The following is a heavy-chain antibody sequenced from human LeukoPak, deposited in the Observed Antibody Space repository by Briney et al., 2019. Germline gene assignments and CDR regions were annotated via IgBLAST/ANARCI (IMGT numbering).Heavy chain of an antibody. V-gene: IGHV1-18*01. D-gene: IGHD6-19*01. Sequence: ASVKVSCKASGYTFTSYGISWVRQAPGQGLEWMGWISAYNGNTNYAQKLQGRVTMTIDTSTSTAYMELRSLRSDDTAVYYCARKELNSSGWYGYYYYGMDVWGQGTTVTVSS. CDR2: ISAYNGNT. CDR3: ARKELNSSGWYGYYYYGMDV. J-gene: IGHJ6*02. CDR1: GYTFTSYG.